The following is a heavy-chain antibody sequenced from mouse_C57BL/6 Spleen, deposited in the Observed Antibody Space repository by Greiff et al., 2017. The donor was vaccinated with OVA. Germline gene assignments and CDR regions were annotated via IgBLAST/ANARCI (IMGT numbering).Heavy chain of an antibody. D-gene: IGHD1-1*01. CDR3: TRDGNYGSSHYYAMDY. Sequence: EVQLQESGEGLVKPGGSLKLSCAASGFTFSSYAMSWVRQTPEKRLEWVAYISSGGDYIYYADTVKGRFTISRDNARNTLYLQMSSLKSEDTAMYYCTRDGNYGSSHYYAMDYWGQGTSVTVSS. CDR2: ISSGGDYI. J-gene: IGHJ4*01. CDR1: GFTFSSYA. V-gene: IGHV5-9-1*02.